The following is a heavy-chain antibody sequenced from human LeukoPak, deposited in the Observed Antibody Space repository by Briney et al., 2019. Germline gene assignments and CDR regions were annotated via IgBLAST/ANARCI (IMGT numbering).Heavy chain of an antibody. CDR2: ITSSSSYT. CDR3: ARDPYNGAYSEGYYYYFMDV. Sequence: GGSLRFSCAAPGITFSNYNMNWVRQAPGKGLEWISSITSSSSYTFYADSVKGRFTISRDNAKNSLYLQMNSLRVEDTAVYYCARDPYNGAYSEGYYYYFMDVWGKGTTVTVSS. D-gene: IGHD1-1*01. CDR1: GITFSNYN. V-gene: IGHV3-21*01. J-gene: IGHJ6*03.